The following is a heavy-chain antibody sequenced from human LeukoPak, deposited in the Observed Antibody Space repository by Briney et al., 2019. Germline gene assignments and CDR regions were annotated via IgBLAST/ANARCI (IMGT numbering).Heavy chain of an antibody. Sequence: PSETLSLTCTVSGGSISSYYWSWIRQPPGKGLEWIGYIYYSGSTNYNPSLKSRVTISVDTSKNQFSLKLSSVTAADTAVYYCARGKVYSRFDYWGQGTLVTVSS. CDR2: IYYSGST. J-gene: IGHJ4*02. CDR1: GGSISSYY. V-gene: IGHV4-59*01. D-gene: IGHD6-13*01. CDR3: ARGKVYSRFDY.